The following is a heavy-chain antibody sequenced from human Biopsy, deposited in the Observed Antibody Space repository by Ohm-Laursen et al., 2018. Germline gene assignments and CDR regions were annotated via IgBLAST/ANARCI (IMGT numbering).Heavy chain of an antibody. CDR2: IWYDGSIE. V-gene: IGHV3-33*01. CDR3: ARDRLLYQYDSSGSDI. D-gene: IGHD3-22*01. J-gene: IGHJ3*02. CDR1: GFTFNKHA. Sequence: SLRLSCAASGFTFNKHAMNWVRQAPGKGLEWVAVIWYDGSIEYYVDSVRGRFTISRDNYKNILYLQMNSPRVEDTAVYYCARDRLLYQYDSSGSDIWGQGTVVTVSS.